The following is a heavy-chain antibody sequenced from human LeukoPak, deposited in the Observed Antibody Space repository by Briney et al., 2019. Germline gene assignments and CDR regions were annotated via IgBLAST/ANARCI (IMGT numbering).Heavy chain of an antibody. CDR3: ARSAYNYGYVYFDH. Sequence: ASVKVSCKASGYTFTGCFIHYVRQAPGQGFEWMGWIDPNSDNIRYSETFKDSVTMTRDTSTNTAYMELSWLRSDDTAVYYCARSAYNYGYVYFDHWGQGTLVIVST. D-gene: IGHD5-18*01. J-gene: IGHJ4*02. CDR2: IDPNSDNI. V-gene: IGHV1-2*02. CDR1: GYTFTGCF.